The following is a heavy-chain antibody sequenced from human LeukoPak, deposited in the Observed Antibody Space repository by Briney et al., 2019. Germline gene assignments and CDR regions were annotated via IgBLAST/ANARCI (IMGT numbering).Heavy chain of an antibody. Sequence: GRSLRLSYAASGFTFRSYGMHWVRQAPGKGLEWVAAISYDGSNKYYADSVKGRFTISRDNSKNTLYLQMNSLRAEDTAVYYCANGPGYSSSWYHYIHDWGQGTLVTVSS. CDR3: ANGPGYSSSWYHYIHD. CDR1: GFTFRSYG. J-gene: IGHJ4*02. CDR2: ISYDGSNK. V-gene: IGHV3-30*18. D-gene: IGHD6-13*01.